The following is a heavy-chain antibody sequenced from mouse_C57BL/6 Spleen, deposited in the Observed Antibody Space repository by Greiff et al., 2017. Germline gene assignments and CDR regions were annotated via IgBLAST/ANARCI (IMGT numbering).Heavy chain of an antibody. CDR2: INPSSGYT. V-gene: IGHV1-7*01. CDR3: TRVRAGASYDYGSWFAY. CDR1: GYTFTSYW. Sequence: QVQLQQSGAELAKPGASVKLSCKASGYTFTSYWMHWVKQRPGQGLEWIGYINPSSGYTKYNQKFKDQATLTADKSSSTAYMQLSSLTYEDSAVYYGTRVRAGASYDYGSWFAYWGQGTLVTVSA. D-gene: IGHD2-4*01. J-gene: IGHJ3*01.